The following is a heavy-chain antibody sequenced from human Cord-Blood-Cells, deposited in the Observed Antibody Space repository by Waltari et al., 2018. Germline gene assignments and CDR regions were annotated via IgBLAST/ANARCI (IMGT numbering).Heavy chain of an antibody. CDR1: GYSISSGYY. CDR3: ARGNYMDV. J-gene: IGHJ6*03. V-gene: IGHV4-38-2*02. Sequence: QVQLQESGPGLVKPSETLSLTCTVSGYSISSGYYWGWIRQPPGKGLEWIGSIYHSGSTYYNPSLKSRVTTSVDTSKNQFSLKLSSVTAADTAVYYCARGNYMDVSGKGTTVTVSS. CDR2: IYHSGST.